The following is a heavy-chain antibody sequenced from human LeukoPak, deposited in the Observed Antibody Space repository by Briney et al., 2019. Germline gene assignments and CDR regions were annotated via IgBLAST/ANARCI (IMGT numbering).Heavy chain of an antibody. Sequence: QPGGSPRLSCAASGFTFSSYAMSWVRQAPGKGLEWVSAISGSGGSTYYADSVKGRFTISRDNSKNTLYLQMNGLRAEDTAVYYCAKEGVTMIVVVITTYPYYFDYWGQGTLVTVSS. CDR3: AKEGVTMIVVVITTYPYYFDY. V-gene: IGHV3-23*01. CDR2: ISGSGGST. J-gene: IGHJ4*02. CDR1: GFTFSSYA. D-gene: IGHD3-22*01.